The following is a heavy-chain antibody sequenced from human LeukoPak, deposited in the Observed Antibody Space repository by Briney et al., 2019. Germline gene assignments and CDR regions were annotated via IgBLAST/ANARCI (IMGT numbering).Heavy chain of an antibody. Sequence: GGSLRLSCVASEFNARYTYMTWVRQAPGKGLEWISVIYRGGYTDYADSVKGRFTISSDNPKRTLYLKMNSLSAEDTATYYCAIGSTVFHARRWGQGTRVTVSS. CDR3: AIGSTVFHARR. D-gene: IGHD4-17*01. CDR2: IYRGGYT. V-gene: IGHV3-53*01. J-gene: IGHJ4*02. CDR1: EFNARYTY.